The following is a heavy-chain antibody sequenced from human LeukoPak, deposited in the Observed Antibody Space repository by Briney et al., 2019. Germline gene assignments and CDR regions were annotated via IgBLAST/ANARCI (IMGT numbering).Heavy chain of an antibody. CDR1: GGSFSGYY. D-gene: IGHD3-22*01. J-gene: IGHJ4*02. Sequence: SETLSLTCAVYGGSFSGYYWSWIRQPPVKGLEWIGEINHSGSTNYNPSLKSRVTISVDTSKNQFSLKLSSVTAADTAVYYCARGAYYYDSSGYHFDYWGQGTLVTVSS. CDR2: INHSGST. CDR3: ARGAYYYDSSGYHFDY. V-gene: IGHV4-34*01.